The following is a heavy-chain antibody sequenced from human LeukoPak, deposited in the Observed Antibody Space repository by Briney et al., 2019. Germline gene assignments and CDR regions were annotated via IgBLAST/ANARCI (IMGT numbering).Heavy chain of an antibody. V-gene: IGHV1-18*01. CDR3: VRQYGSGSYYVFDI. CDR1: GYTFTRYG. CDR2: ISGYNGNT. D-gene: IGHD3-10*01. Sequence: ASVKVSCKASGYTFTRYGITWVRQAPGQGLEWMGWISGYNGNTNYAQKLQGRVTMTTDTSTSTAYMELRSLTSDDTAVYYCVRQYGSGSYYVFDIWGQGTMVTVSS. J-gene: IGHJ3*02.